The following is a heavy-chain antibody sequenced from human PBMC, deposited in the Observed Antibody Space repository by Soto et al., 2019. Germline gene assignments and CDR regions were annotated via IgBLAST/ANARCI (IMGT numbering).Heavy chain of an antibody. CDR1: GGTISSYD. D-gene: IGHD3-3*01. Sequence: SETQSLTCTVSGGTISSYDWSWIRQPPGKGLEWIGYIYYSGSTNYNPSLKSRVTISVDTSKNQFSLKLSSVTAADTAVYYCARDRVDYFDYWGQGTLVTVSS. J-gene: IGHJ4*02. CDR3: ARDRVDYFDY. V-gene: IGHV4-59*01. CDR2: IYYSGST.